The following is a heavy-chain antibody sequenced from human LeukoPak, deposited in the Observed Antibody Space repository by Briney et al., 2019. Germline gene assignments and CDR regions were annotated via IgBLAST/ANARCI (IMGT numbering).Heavy chain of an antibody. CDR1: GFTFSGSA. J-gene: IGHJ6*03. Sequence: GGSLTLSCAASGFTFSGSAMQCVRQAAGKGREWVGCIRSKANSYATAYAASVKGRFTISRDDSKNTAFLQMNSLKTEDTAVYYCTRQWGEWIQGYYYYYYMDVWGKGTTVTISS. V-gene: IGHV3-73*01. D-gene: IGHD5-18*01. CDR3: TRQWGEWIQGYYYYYYMDV. CDR2: IRSKANSYAT.